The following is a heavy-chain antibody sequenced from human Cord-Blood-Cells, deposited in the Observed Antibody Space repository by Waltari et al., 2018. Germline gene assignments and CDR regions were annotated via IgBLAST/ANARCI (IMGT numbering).Heavy chain of an antibody. V-gene: IGHV4-39*01. CDR3: ARLVAVAGLGPLDAFDI. D-gene: IGHD6-19*01. J-gene: IGHJ3*02. CDR2: IYYSGST. Sequence: QLLLQESGPGLVQPSQTLSLTSPVSAGSMSSSSCCRGCFRQHPGKGLEWIGRIYYSGSTYYNPSLKSRVTISVDTSKNQFSLKLSSVTAEDTAVYYCARLVAVAGLGPLDAFDIWGQGTMVTVSS. CDR1: AGSMSSSSCC.